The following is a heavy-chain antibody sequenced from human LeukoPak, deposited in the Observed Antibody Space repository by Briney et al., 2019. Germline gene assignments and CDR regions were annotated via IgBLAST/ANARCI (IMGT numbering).Heavy chain of an antibody. V-gene: IGHV4-30-4*01. CDR3: ARENSLRFPFDY. CDR2: IYYSGST. Sequence: SETLSLTCTVSGGSISSGDYYWSWIRQPPGKGLEWIGYIYYSGSTYYNPSLKSRVTISVDTSKNQFSLKLSSVTAADTAVYYCARENSLRFPFDYWGQGTLVTVSS. CDR1: GGSISSGDYY. D-gene: IGHD4-17*01. J-gene: IGHJ4*02.